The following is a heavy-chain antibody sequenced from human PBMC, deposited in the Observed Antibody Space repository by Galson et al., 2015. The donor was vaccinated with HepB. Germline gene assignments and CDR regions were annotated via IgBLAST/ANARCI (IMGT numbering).Heavy chain of an antibody. V-gene: IGHV1-69*06. CDR3: ARDQTMVRGVIGGMDV. CDR2: IIPIFGTA. D-gene: IGHD3-10*01. Sequence: SVKVSCKASGGTFSSYAISWVRQAPGQGLEWMGGIIPIFGTANYAQKFQGRVTITADKSTSTAHMELSSLRSEDTAVYYCARDQTMVRGVIGGMDVWGQGTTVTVSS. J-gene: IGHJ6*02. CDR1: GGTFSSYA.